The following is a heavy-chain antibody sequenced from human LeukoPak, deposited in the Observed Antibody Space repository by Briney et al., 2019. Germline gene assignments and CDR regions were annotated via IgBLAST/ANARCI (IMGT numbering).Heavy chain of an antibody. CDR2: ISYDGSNK. Sequence: GRSLRLSCPASGFTLTSYGMHWVRQAPSKGLEWVAVISYDGSNKYYADSVKGRFTISRDNSKNTLYLQMNSLRAEDTAVYYCAKDLRGSSGTVDYWGQGTLVTVSS. J-gene: IGHJ4*02. V-gene: IGHV3-30*18. CDR3: AKDLRGSSGTVDY. D-gene: IGHD6-19*01. CDR1: GFTLTSYG.